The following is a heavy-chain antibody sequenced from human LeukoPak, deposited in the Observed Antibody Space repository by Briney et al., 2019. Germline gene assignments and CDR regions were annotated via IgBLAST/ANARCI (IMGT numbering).Heavy chain of an antibody. V-gene: IGHV1-69*05. CDR1: GGTFSSYA. D-gene: IGHD6-6*01. J-gene: IGHJ5*02. Sequence: SVKVSCKASGGTFSSYAISWVRQAPGQGLEWMGGIIPIFGTANYAQKFQGRVTITTDESTSTAYMELSSLRSEDTAVYYCASSKSSYNWFDPWGQGTLVTVSS. CDR2: IIPIFGTA. CDR3: ASSKSSYNWFDP.